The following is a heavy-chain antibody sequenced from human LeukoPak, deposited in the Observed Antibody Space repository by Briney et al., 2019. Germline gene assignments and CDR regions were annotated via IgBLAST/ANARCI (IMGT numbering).Heavy chain of an antibody. Sequence: GGSLRLSCAASGFTFSSYWMSWVRQAPGKGLEWVANIKQDGSEKYYVNSVKGRFTISRDNAKNSLYLQMNSLRTEDTAVYYCGLGYSSGWYGYYVHWGQGTLVTVSS. CDR3: GLGYSSGWYGYYVH. CDR1: GFTFSSYW. J-gene: IGHJ4*02. D-gene: IGHD6-19*01. V-gene: IGHV3-7*03. CDR2: IKQDGSEK.